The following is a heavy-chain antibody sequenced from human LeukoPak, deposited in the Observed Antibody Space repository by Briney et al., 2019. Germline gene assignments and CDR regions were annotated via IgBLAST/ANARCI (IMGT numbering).Heavy chain of an antibody. D-gene: IGHD3-22*01. V-gene: IGHV3-11*01. CDR1: GFTFSDYY. CDR3: ARGVSYYDSSGYSNWFDP. J-gene: IGHJ5*02. Sequence: PGGSLRLSCAASGFTFSDYYMSWIRQAPGKGLEWVSYISSSGSTIYYADSVKGRFTISRDKAKNSLYLQMNSLRAEDTAVYYCARGVSYYDSSGYSNWFDPWGQGTLVTVSS. CDR2: ISSSGSTI.